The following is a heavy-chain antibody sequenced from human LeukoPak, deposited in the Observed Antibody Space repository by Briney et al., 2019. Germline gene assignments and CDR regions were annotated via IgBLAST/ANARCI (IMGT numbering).Heavy chain of an antibody. CDR3: ARDPANGVRGVGGYYYYGMDV. V-gene: IGHV4-61*02. D-gene: IGHD3-10*01. CDR2: SYTSGST. Sequence: PSETLSLTCTVSGGSISSGSYYWSWIRQPAGKGLEWIGRSYTSGSTNYNPSLKSRVAISVDTSKNQFSLKLSSVTAADTAVYYCARDPANGVRGVGGYYYYGMDVWGQGTTVTVSS. J-gene: IGHJ6*02. CDR1: GGSISSGSYY.